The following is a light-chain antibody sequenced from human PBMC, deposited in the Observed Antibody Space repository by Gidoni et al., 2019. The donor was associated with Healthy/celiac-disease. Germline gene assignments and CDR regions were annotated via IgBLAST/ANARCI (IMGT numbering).Light chain of an antibody. J-gene: IGKJ4*01. CDR3: QQYGSSPLT. Sequence: ETEWAHSPGTLSLSPGERATLSCRASQSVSSSYLAWYQQKPGQAPRLLIYGASSRATGIPVRFSGSGAGTDFTLTISRLEPEDFAVYYCQQYGSSPLTFGGGTKVEIK. CDR1: QSVSSSY. V-gene: IGKV3-20*01. CDR2: GAS.